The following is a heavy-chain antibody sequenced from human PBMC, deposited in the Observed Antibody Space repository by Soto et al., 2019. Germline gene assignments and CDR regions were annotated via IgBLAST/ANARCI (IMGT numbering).Heavy chain of an antibody. D-gene: IGHD4-17*01. CDR2: IYNSGNT. CDR3: ARANRDYGEDY. Sequence: QVQLQESGPGLVKPSQTLSLTCTVSGGSISSGGYYWSWIRQHPGKGLEWIGYIYNSGNTYYNPSLKSRLTISVDTSKNQFSLKLSSVTAADTAVYYCARANRDYGEDYWGQGTLVTVSS. J-gene: IGHJ4*02. V-gene: IGHV4-31*03. CDR1: GGSISSGGYY.